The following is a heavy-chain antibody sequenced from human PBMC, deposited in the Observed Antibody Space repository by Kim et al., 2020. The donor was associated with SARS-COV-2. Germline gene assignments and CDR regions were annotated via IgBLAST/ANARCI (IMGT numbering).Heavy chain of an antibody. J-gene: IGHJ6*02. D-gene: IGHD6-19*01. CDR1: GGSFSGYY. CDR2: INHSGST. CDR3: ARLTVAEELGYYYYYGMDV. Sequence: SETLSLTCAVYGGSFSGYYWSWIRQPPGKGLEWIGEINHSGSTNYNPSLKSRVTISVDTSKNQFSLKLSSVTAADTAVYYCARLTVAEELGYYYYYGMDVWGQGTTVTVSS. V-gene: IGHV4-34*01.